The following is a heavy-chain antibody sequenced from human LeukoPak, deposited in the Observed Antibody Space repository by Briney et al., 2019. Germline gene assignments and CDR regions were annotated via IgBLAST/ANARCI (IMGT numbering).Heavy chain of an antibody. CDR1: GFPRSSYA. CDR2: ISGDGATT. D-gene: IGHD2-15*01. Sequence: GGSLRLSCAASGFPRSSYAMTWVRQAPGKGLEWVSSISGDGATTYHADSVKGRFTISRDNAKNKVYLEISILGAEDTAVYYCARDGLGVVVAATLDNWFDPWGQGTLVTVSS. V-gene: IGHV3-23*01. CDR3: ARDGLGVVVAATLDNWFDP. J-gene: IGHJ5*02.